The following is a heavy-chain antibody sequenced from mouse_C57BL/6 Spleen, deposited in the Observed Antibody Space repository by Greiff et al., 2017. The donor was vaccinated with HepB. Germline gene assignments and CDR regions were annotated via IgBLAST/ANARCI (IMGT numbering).Heavy chain of an antibody. CDR2: INPNNGGT. CDR3: ARWITTNYYAMDY. CDR1: GYTFTDYN. Sequence: EVQLQQSGPELVKPGASVKMSCKASGYTFTDYNMHWVKQSHGKSLEWIGYINPNNGGTSYNQKFKGKGTLTVNKSSSTAYMELRSLTSEDSAVYYCARWITTNYYAMDYWGQGTSVTVSS. V-gene: IGHV1-22*01. D-gene: IGHD1-1*01. J-gene: IGHJ4*01.